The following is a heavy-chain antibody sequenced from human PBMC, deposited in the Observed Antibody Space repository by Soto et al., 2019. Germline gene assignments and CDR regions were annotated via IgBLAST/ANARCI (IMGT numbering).Heavy chain of an antibody. D-gene: IGHD3-22*01. CDR2: IYDSGLT. V-gene: IGHV4-30-4*02. CDR1: GGSFSIGDYY. J-gene: IGHJ3*02. CDR3: ARGSQGSGSYYTAFDM. Sequence: SETLSLTCAGSGGSFSIGDYYWSWIRRPPGKGLEWIGYIYDSGLTDYSPSLKSRVTISLDTSKNQFSLRLTSVTAADTAVYYRARGSQGSGSYYTAFDMWGKERSFTGSS.